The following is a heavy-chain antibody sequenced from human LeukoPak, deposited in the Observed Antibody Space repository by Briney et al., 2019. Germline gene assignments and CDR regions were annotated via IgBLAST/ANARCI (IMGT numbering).Heavy chain of an antibody. V-gene: IGHV4-31*03. J-gene: IGHJ4*02. CDR2: IYYSGST. Sequence: MTSETLSLTCTVSGGSISSGGYYWSWIRQHPGKGPEWIGYIYYSGSTYYNPSLKSRVTISVDTSKNQFSLKLSSVTAADTAVYYCARAITSPYFDYWGQGTLVTVSS. D-gene: IGHD3-10*01. CDR3: ARAITSPYFDY. CDR1: GGSISSGGYY.